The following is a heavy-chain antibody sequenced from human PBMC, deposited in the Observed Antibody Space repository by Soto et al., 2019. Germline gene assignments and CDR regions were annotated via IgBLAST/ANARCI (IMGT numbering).Heavy chain of an antibody. CDR1: GYTFTGNY. J-gene: IGHJ4*02. V-gene: IGHV1-2*02. CDR3: ARCPSGMFDY. CDR2: INPNSGGT. Sequence: QVQLVQSGAEVKKPGASVKVSCKASGYTFTGNYVHWVRQAPGQGLEWMGWINPNSGGTNYAQKFQGRVTLTRDTSNSTAFLELSGLRSDDTAVYYCARCPSGMFDYWGQGTLVTVSS. D-gene: IGHD1-26*01.